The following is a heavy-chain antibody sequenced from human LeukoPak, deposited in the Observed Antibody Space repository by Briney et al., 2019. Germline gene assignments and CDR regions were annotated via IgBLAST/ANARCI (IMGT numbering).Heavy chain of an antibody. V-gene: IGHV3-7*01. CDR1: GFTFSSYW. J-gene: IGHJ6*03. CDR2: IKQDGSEK. Sequence: GGSLRLSCAASGFTFSSYWMSWVRQAPGKGLEWVANIKQDGSEKYYVDSVKGRFTISRDNAKNSLYLQMNSLRAEDTAVYYCARVDRSSWFPAGYYYMDVWGKGTTVTVSS. D-gene: IGHD6-13*01. CDR3: ARVDRSSWFPAGYYYMDV.